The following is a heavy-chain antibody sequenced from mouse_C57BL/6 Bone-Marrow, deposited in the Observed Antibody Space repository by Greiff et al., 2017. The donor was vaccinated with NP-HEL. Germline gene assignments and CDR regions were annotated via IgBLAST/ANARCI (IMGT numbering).Heavy chain of an antibody. V-gene: IGHV1-63*01. J-gene: IGHJ2*01. CDR3: ARCGSTPFDY. Sequence: VQLQQSGAELVRPGTSVKMSCKASGYTFTNYWIGWAKQRPGHGLEWIGDIYPGGGYTNYNEKFKGKATLTADQSSSTAYMQFSSLTSEDSAIYYCARCGSTPFDYWGQGTTLTVSS. CDR1: GYTFTNYW. D-gene: IGHD1-1*01. CDR2: IYPGGGYT.